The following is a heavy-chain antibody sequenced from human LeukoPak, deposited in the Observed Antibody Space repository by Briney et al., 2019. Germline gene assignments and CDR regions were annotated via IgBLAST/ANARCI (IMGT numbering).Heavy chain of an antibody. CDR2: IKSKTDGGTT. Sequence: GGSLRLSCTASGFTFGDYAMSWFRQAPGKGLEWVGRIKSKTDGGTTDYAAPVKGRFTISRDDSKNTLYLQMNSLKTEDTAVYYCTTAGLELDYWGQGTLVTVSS. CDR1: GFTFGDYA. J-gene: IGHJ4*02. CDR3: TTAGLELDY. V-gene: IGHV3-15*01. D-gene: IGHD3/OR15-3a*01.